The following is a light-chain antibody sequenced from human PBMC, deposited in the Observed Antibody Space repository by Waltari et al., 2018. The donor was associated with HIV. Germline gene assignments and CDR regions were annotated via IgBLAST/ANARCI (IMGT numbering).Light chain of an antibody. CDR3: QSYDSSLRGYA. J-gene: IGLJ1*01. CDR1: SSNIGAGFE. Sequence: QSVLTQPPSVSGAPGQRVTISCTGSSSNIGAGFEVHWYQQLPGTAPKLLIYANNNRPSGVPDRFSGSKSGTSASLAITGLQAEDEADYYCQSYDSSLRGYAFGTGTKLTVL. CDR2: ANN. V-gene: IGLV1-40*01.